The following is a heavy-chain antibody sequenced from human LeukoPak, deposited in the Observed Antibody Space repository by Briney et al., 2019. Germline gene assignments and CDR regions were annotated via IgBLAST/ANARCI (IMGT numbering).Heavy chain of an antibody. J-gene: IGHJ4*02. D-gene: IGHD2-2*01. CDR2: ISGSGGST. CDR3: AKSGRLYCSSTSCYYDY. Sequence: PGGSLRLSCAASGFTFSSYAMSWVRQAPGKGLEWVSAISGSGGSTYYADSVKGRFTISRDNSKNTLYLQMNSLRAEDTAVYYCAKSGRLYCSSTSCYYDYWGQGTLVTVSS. CDR1: GFTFSSYA. V-gene: IGHV3-23*01.